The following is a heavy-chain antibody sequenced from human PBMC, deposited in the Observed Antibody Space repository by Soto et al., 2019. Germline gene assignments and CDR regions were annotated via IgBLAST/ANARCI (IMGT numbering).Heavy chain of an antibody. Sequence: SETLSLTCTVSGVSVSSGSYYWSWIRQPPGKGLEWIGYIYYSGSTNYNPSLKSRVTISVDTSKNQFSLKLSSVTAADTAVYYCARGDSSGPETYYFDYWGQGTLVTVSS. CDR3: ARGDSSGPETYYFDY. J-gene: IGHJ4*02. CDR1: GVSVSSGSYY. CDR2: IYYSGST. D-gene: IGHD3-22*01. V-gene: IGHV4-61*01.